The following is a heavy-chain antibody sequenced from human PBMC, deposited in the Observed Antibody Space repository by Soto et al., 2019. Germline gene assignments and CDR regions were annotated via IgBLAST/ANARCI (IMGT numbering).Heavy chain of an antibody. D-gene: IGHD4-4*01. J-gene: IGHJ5*02. CDR1: GYTFTSYG. Sequence: ASVKVSCKASGYTFTSYGISWVRQAPGQGLEWMGWISAYNGNTNYAQKLQGRVTMTTDTSTSTAYMELRSLRSDDTAVYYCARSIGIYSNYGEDWFDPWGQGTLVTVSS. CDR3: ARSIGIYSNYGEDWFDP. CDR2: ISAYNGNT. V-gene: IGHV1-18*01.